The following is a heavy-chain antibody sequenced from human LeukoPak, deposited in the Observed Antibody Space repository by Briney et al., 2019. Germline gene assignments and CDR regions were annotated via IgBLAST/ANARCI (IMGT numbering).Heavy chain of an antibody. J-gene: IGHJ6*02. V-gene: IGHV3-74*01. Sequence: TGGSLRLSCAASGFTLSNYWMHWVRQAPGKGLVWVSRVNSDGTSTRYADSVKGRFTVSRDNAKSTLYLQMYSLRAEDTAVYYCARDGYCSSGRCYGMDVWGQGTTVTVSS. D-gene: IGHD2-2*03. CDR2: VNSDGTST. CDR1: GFTLSNYW. CDR3: ARDGYCSSGRCYGMDV.